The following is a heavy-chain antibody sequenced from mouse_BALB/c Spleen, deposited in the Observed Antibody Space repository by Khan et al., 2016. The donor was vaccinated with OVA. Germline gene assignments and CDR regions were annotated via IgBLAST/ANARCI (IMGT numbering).Heavy chain of an antibody. J-gene: IGHJ2*01. CDR2: IVPGSDST. D-gene: IGHD1-1*02. Sequence: DLVKPGASVKLSCKASGYTFTSYWINWIKQRPGQGLEWIGRIVPGSDSTYYNEMFKGKATLTVDTSSSTAYIQLSSLSSEDSAVYFCARAMGGKVPLDYGGQGTTLTVSS. CDR3: ARAMGGKVPLDY. CDR1: GYTFTSYW. V-gene: IGHV1S41*01.